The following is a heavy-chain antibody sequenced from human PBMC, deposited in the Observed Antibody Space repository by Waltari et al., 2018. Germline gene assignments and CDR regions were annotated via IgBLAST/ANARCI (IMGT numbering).Heavy chain of an antibody. CDR1: GITVRNYE. D-gene: IGHD1-26*01. J-gene: IGHJ4*02. CDR2: ISSGASII. V-gene: IGHV3-48*03. Sequence: EVQLVESGGGLVQHGGSLRRFWAAYGITVRNYEMNWVRQAPGKGLGWVAYISSGASIIYYADSVKGRFTISRDNAKNSVYLQMSSLRAEDTAIYYCARGEGGANEYWGQGTLVTVSA. CDR3: ARGEGGANEY.